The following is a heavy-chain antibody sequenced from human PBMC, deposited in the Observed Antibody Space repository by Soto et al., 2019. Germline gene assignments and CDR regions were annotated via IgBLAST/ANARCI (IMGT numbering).Heavy chain of an antibody. J-gene: IGHJ4*02. CDR3: ATGYYDFWSRWNFDY. CDR2: IDPSGGST. CDR1: GYTFTSYS. Sequence: ASVKVSCKASGYTFTSYSRHWVRQAPGKGLEWMGVIDPSGGSTSYAQKFQGRVTMTEDTSTDTAYMELSSLRSEDTAVYYCATGYYDFWSRWNFDYWGQGTLVTVSS. V-gene: IGHV1-46*01. D-gene: IGHD3-3*01.